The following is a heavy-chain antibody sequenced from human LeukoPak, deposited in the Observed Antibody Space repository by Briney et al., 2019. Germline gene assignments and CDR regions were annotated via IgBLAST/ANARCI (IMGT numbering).Heavy chain of an antibody. CDR1: GFTFSSYE. D-gene: IGHD6-13*01. J-gene: IGHJ6*03. Sequence: GGSLRLSCAASGFTFSSYEMNWVRQAPGKGLEWVSYISSSGSTIYYADSVKGRFTISRDNAKNSLYLQMNSLRAEDTAVYYCARDDSSWYELHYYYYMDVWGKGTTVTVSS. CDR3: ARDDSSWYELHYYYYMDV. V-gene: IGHV3-48*03. CDR2: ISSSGSTI.